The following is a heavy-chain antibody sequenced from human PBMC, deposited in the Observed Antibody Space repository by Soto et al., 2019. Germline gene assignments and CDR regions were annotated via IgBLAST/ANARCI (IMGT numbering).Heavy chain of an antibody. Sequence: QVHLVQSGAEVKKPGASVKVSCKGSGYAFTTYGITWVRQAPGQGLEWMGWISAHNGNSNYAQKLQGRVTVTRDTSPSPAHMGLSSLRSDDTAVYYCARGRDGDYWGQGALVTVSS. CDR2: ISAHNGNS. J-gene: IGHJ4*02. CDR3: ARGRDGDY. CDR1: GYAFTTYG. V-gene: IGHV1-18*01.